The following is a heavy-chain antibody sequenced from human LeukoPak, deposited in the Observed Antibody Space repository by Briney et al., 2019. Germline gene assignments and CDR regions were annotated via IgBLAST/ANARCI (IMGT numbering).Heavy chain of an antibody. Sequence: PGGSLRLSCAASGFTLSTYSMNWVRQAPGKGLEWISYINSDTYSNTIHYADTVKGRFTISRDNAKNSLYLQMNSLRAEDTAVYYCAKKSGYYDSSGYYYPGGFQHWGQGTLVIVSS. CDR3: AKKSGYYDSSGYYYPGGFQH. J-gene: IGHJ1*01. CDR2: INSDTYSNTI. CDR1: GFTLSTYS. D-gene: IGHD3-22*01. V-gene: IGHV3-48*01.